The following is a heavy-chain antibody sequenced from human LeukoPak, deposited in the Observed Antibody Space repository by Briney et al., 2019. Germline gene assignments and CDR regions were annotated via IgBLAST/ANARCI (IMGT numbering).Heavy chain of an antibody. CDR2: ISGSRGDT. V-gene: IGHV3-23*01. CDR3: ARQYYYDSSGYYVRPFDY. D-gene: IGHD3-22*01. Sequence: PGGSLRLSCAASGFTFSSYAMTWVRQAPGKGPEWVSSISGSRGDTYYADSVKGRFTNSRDNSKNTLYLQMNSLRAEDTAVYYCARQYYYDSSGYYVRPFDYWGQGTLVTVSS. CDR1: GFTFSSYA. J-gene: IGHJ4*02.